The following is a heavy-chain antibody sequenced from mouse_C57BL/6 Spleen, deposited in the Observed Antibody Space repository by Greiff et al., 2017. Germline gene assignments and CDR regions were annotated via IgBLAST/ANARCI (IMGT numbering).Heavy chain of an antibody. D-gene: IGHD2-4*01. J-gene: IGHJ4*01. CDR1: GYTFTSYW. V-gene: IGHV1-55*01. CDR3: ARGDYDMVYYAMDY. Sequence: QVQLQQPGAELVKPGASVKMSCKASGYTFTSYWITWVKQRPGQGLEWIGDIYPGSGSTNYNEKFKSKATLTVDTSSSTAYMQLSSLTSEDSAVYYCARGDYDMVYYAMDYWGQGASVTVSS. CDR2: IYPGSGST.